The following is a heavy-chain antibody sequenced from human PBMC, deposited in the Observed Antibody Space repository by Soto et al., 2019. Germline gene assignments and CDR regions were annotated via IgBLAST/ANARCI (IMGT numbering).Heavy chain of an antibody. Sequence: QVQLVDSGGGVVQPGGSLRLSCAASGFTFSSYGMHWGRQAPGKGLEWVAVISYDGSNKYYADSVKGRFTISRDNSKNTLYLQMNSLRAEDTAVYYCAKDPFSYDRSGYYANYFDYWGKGTLVTVSS. J-gene: IGHJ4*02. V-gene: IGHV3-30*18. CDR1: GFTFSSYG. D-gene: IGHD3-22*01. CDR2: ISYDGSNK. CDR3: AKDPFSYDRSGYYANYFDY.